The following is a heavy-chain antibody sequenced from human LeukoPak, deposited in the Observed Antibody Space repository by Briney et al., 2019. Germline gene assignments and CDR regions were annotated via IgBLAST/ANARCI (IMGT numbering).Heavy chain of an antibody. J-gene: IGHJ3*02. CDR1: GGSISSSSYY. CDR3: ARPYDLSTPGAFDI. V-gene: IGHV4-39*01. CDR2: IYYSGST. Sequence: PSETLSLTCTVSGGSISSSSYYWGWIRQPPGKGLEWIGSIYYSGSTYYNPSLKSRVTISVDTSKNQFSLKLSSVTAADTAVYYCARPYDLSTPGAFDIWGQGTMVTVSS. D-gene: IGHD3-16*01.